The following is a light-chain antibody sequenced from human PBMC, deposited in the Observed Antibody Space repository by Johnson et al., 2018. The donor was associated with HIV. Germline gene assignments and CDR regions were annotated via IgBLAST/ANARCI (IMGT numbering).Light chain of an antibody. V-gene: IGLV1-51*02. CDR3: GTWDSSLGAWV. J-gene: IGLJ1*01. CDR1: SSNIGENF. Sequence: QSVLSQPPSVSAAPGQKVTFSCSGSSSNIGENFVSWYQHLPGTAPKLLIYENNKRPSGIPDRFSGSKSGTSATLDITGLQTGDEADYYCGTWDSSLGAWVFGTGTKVTVL. CDR2: ENN.